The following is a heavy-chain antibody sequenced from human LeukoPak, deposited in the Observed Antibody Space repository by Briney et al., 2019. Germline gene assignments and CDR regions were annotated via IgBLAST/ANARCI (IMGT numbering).Heavy chain of an antibody. CDR1: GFTFSSYW. Sequence: PGGSLRLSCAASGFTFSSYWMHWVRQAPGKGLVWVSRISDDGSRTTYADSVKGRFTISRDNAKNTLYLQMNSLRVEDTAVYYCAVDYDYWSGYFSGSRMTPKRGGQGTLVTVSS. CDR3: AVDYDYWSGYFSGSRMTPKR. V-gene: IGHV3-74*03. J-gene: IGHJ4*02. CDR2: ISDDGSRT. D-gene: IGHD3-3*01.